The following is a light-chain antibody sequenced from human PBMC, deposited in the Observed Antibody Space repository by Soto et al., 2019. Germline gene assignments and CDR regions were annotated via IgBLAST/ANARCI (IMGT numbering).Light chain of an antibody. Sequence: DIVMTQSPDSLAVSLGERATINCKSSQSVLFTSNNKNYLAWYQQIPGQPPKLLIYWASTRESGVPDRFSGSGSGTDFTLTISSLHAEDVAVYYCQQYYSSPSFGQGTRLEIK. V-gene: IGKV4-1*01. J-gene: IGKJ5*01. CDR3: QQYYSSPS. CDR1: QSVLFTSNNKNY. CDR2: WAS.